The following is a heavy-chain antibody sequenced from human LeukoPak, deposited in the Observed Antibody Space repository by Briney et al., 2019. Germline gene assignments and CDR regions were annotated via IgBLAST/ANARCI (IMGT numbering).Heavy chain of an antibody. V-gene: IGHV3-66*01. CDR2: ICSGGST. CDR3: ARTYGDSPRFDH. Sequence: PGGSLRLSCAASGFTVSNSYLTWLRQALGKGLEWISVICSGGSTYYADSVKGRFTISRDNSKNTLCLQMNSLRAEDTAVYYCARTYGDSPRFDHWGQGTLVTVSS. J-gene: IGHJ4*02. D-gene: IGHD4-17*01. CDR1: GFTVSNSY.